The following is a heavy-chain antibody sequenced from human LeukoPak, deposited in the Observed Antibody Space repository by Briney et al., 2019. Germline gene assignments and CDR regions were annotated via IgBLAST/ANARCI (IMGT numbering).Heavy chain of an antibody. J-gene: IGHJ5*02. CDR2: IYPGDSDT. D-gene: IGHD2-2*01. Sequence: GESLKISCKGSGYSFTNYWIGWVRQMPGKGLEWMGIIYPGDSDTRYSPSFQGQVTISADKSISTAYLQWSSLKASDTAMYYCARGGYCTSTSCYVAYNWFDPWGQGTLVTVSS. V-gene: IGHV5-51*01. CDR1: GYSFTNYW. CDR3: ARGGYCTSTSCYVAYNWFDP.